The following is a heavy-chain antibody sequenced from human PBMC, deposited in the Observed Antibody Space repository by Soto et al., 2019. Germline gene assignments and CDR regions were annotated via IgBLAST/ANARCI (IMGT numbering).Heavy chain of an antibody. CDR3: ARHKDTSSRYLLPDF. V-gene: IGHV4-39*01. J-gene: IGHJ4*02. D-gene: IGHD6-13*01. CDR1: GDSISSRSYY. Sequence: SETLSLTCTVSGDSISSRSYYWGWIRQPPGKGLEWIGSIYYTGNAYYNPSLKSRVAVSVDTSRNQFSLKVTSVTATDTAVYYCARHKDTSSRYLLPDFWGQGTLVTVSS. CDR2: IYYTGNA.